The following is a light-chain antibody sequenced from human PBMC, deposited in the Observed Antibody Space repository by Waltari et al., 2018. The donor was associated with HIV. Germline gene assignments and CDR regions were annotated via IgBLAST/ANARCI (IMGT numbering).Light chain of an antibody. J-gene: IGLJ3*02. V-gene: IGLV1-44*01. CDR2: NTN. CDR1: NPSLGPNT. Sequence: QSELTQPPSASGPPGQRVPISSSGRNPSLGPNTVHWYQHLPGTAPKLLIFNTNQRPSGVPDRFSGSKSGTSASLAISGLQSEDEADYFCAVWDDSLNGLWVFGGGTKVTVL. CDR3: AVWDDSLNGLWV.